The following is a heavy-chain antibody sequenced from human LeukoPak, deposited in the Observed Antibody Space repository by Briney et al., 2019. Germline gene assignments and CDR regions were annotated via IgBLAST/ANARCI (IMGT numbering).Heavy chain of an antibody. Sequence: GGSLRLSCTASGFRFDDYDMSWVRQVPGKGLEWVSGITWNGDKTGYADSVRGRFAISRDNTKKSLYLQMSSLRAEDTALYYCARDPFRSSNSGCYFEAWFDPWGPGTLVTVSS. D-gene: IGHD2-21*02. CDR1: GFRFDDYD. V-gene: IGHV3-20*04. CDR3: ARDPFRSSNSGCYFEAWFDP. CDR2: ITWNGDKT. J-gene: IGHJ5*02.